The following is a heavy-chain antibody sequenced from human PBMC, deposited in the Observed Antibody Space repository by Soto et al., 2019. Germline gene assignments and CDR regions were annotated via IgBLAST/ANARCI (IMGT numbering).Heavy chain of an antibody. D-gene: IGHD2-15*01. CDR2: IYYSGST. CDR1: GVSISSGGYY. J-gene: IGHJ5*02. V-gene: IGHV4-31*03. Sequence: SETLSLTCTVSGVSISSGGYYWSWIRQHPGKGLEWIGYIYYSGSTYYNPSLKSRVTISVDTSKNQFSLKLSSVTAADTAVYYCERDTLKSYCSGGSCQTKRWFDPWGQGTLVNVST. CDR3: ERDTLKSYCSGGSCQTKRWFDP.